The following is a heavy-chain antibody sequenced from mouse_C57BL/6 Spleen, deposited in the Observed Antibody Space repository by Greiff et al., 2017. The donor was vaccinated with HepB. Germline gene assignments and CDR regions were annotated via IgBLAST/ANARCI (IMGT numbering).Heavy chain of an antibody. J-gene: IGHJ3*01. Sequence: EVKVEESGGGLVKPGGSLKLSCAASGFTFSDYGMHWVRQAPEKGLEWVAYISSGSSTIYYADTVKGRFTISRDNANNTLFLQMTRLRSEDTAMYYCARQTAQSTPWFAYWGQGTLVTVSA. CDR3: ARQTAQSTPWFAY. CDR1: GFTFSDYG. D-gene: IGHD3-2*02. V-gene: IGHV5-17*01. CDR2: ISSGSSTI.